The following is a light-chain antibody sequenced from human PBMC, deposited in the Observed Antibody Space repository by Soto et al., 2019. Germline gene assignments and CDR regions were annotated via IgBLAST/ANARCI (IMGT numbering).Light chain of an antibody. CDR3: QQRNVWPPVT. J-gene: IGKJ5*01. CDR1: QNVSSNL. Sequence: TVLTQSPGTLSLSPGARATLSCRARQNVSSNLLVWYQQHPGQAPRLLIYGASTRATGIPDRFSGSGSGTEFTLTISSLEPEDSAVYYCQQRNVWPPVTFGQGTRLEI. CDR2: GAS. V-gene: IGKV3D-20*02.